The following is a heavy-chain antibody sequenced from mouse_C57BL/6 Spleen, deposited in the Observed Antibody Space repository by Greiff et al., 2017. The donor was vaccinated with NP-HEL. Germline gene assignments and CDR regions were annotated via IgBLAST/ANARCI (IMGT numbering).Heavy chain of an antibody. CDR2: ISNGGGST. V-gene: IGHV5-12*01. CDR3: ASGLAY. J-gene: IGHJ3*01. CDR1: GFTFSDYY. Sequence: EVMLVESGGGLVQPGGSLKLSCAASGFTFSDYYMYWVRQTPEKRLEWVAYISNGGGSTYYPDTVKGRFTISRDNAKNTLYLQMSRLKSEDTAMYYCASGLAYWGQGTLVTVSA.